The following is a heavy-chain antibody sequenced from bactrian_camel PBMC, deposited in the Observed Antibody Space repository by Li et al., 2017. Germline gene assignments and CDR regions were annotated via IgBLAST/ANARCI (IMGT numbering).Heavy chain of an antibody. CDR1: TSTTNTNC. CDR3: AAGPFCRAVLTATPQSI. J-gene: IGHJ4*01. D-gene: IGHD2*01. V-gene: IGHV3S53*01. CDR2: IDRGGRI. Sequence: HVQLVESGGGSVQAGGSLKLSCAASTSTTNTNCMGWYRQGQGKEREGLAAIDRGGRITYAASVKGRFTISQDNAKNTVYLQMNNLKPEDTAVCYCAAGPFCRAVLTATPQSIRGQGTQVTVS.